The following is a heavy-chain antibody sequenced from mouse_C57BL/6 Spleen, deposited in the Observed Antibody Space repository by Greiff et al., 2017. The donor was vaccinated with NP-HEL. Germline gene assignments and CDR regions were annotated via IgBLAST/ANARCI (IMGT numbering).Heavy chain of an antibody. Sequence: VQLQQSGPELVKPGASVKISCKASGYAFSSSWMNWVKQRPGKGLEWIGRIYPGDGDTNYNGKFKGKATLTADKSSSTAYMQLSSLTSEDSAVYFCLTGIYAMDYWGQGTSVTVSS. D-gene: IGHD4-1*01. V-gene: IGHV1-82*01. CDR3: LTGIYAMDY. CDR1: GYAFSSSW. J-gene: IGHJ4*01. CDR2: IYPGDGDT.